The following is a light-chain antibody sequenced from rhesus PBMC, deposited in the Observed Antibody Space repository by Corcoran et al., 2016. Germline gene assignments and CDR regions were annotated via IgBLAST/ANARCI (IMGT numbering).Light chain of an antibody. CDR2: KAY. CDR3: QHGYGTPLT. Sequence: DIQMTQSPSSLSASVGDRVTITCRASENVNNYLNWYQQKPGKAPKLLIYKAYTLQSGVPSRFSGSGSGTDYTFTISSLQPEDVATYYCQHGYGTPLTFGGWTKVEIK. CDR1: ENVNNY. J-gene: IGKJ4*01. V-gene: IGKV1-74*01.